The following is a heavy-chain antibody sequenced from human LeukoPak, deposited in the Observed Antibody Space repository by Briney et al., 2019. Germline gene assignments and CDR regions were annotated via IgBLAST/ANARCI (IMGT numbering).Heavy chain of an antibody. Sequence: GGSLRLSCAASGFTFSSYAMSWVRQAPGKGLEWVSAISGSGGSTYYADSVKGRFTISRDNAKNSLYLQMNSLRAEDTALYYCAKDIGYCSGGSCFSHFDYWGQGTLVTVSA. D-gene: IGHD2-15*01. CDR3: AKDIGYCSGGSCFSHFDY. CDR2: ISGSGGST. J-gene: IGHJ4*02. CDR1: GFTFSSYA. V-gene: IGHV3-23*01.